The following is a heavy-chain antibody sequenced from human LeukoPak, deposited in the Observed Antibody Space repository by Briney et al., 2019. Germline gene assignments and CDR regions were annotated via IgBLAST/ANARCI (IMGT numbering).Heavy chain of an antibody. CDR2: INHSGST. J-gene: IGHJ4*02. Sequence: SETLSLTCAVYGGSFSGYYWSWIRHPPGKGLEWIGEINHSGSTNYNPSLKSRVTISVDTSKNQFSLKLSSVTAADTAVYYCARGTVTHDYWGQGTLVTVSS. CDR3: ARGTVTHDY. V-gene: IGHV4-34*01. D-gene: IGHD4-17*01. CDR1: GGSFSGYY.